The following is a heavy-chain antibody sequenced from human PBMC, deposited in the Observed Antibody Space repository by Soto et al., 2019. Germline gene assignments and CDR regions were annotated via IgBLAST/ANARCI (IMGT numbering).Heavy chain of an antibody. V-gene: IGHV1-69*01. CDR2: IIPIFGTA. CDR1: GGTFSSYS. Sequence: QVQLVQSGAEVKKPGSSVKVSCKASGGTFSSYSINWVRQAPGQGLEWMGEIIPIFGTANYAQKFQGRVTSTADESTSTVYMELTSLRSEDTAVYYCARDGGRHSGGIDYWGQGTLVTVSS. CDR3: ARDGGRHSGGIDY. J-gene: IGHJ4*02. D-gene: IGHD1-26*01.